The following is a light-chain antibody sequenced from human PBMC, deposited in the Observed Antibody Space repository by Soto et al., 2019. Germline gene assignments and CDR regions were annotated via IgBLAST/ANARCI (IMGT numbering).Light chain of an antibody. CDR2: AAS. CDR1: QAIRTA. CDR3: QQYGKSPLT. J-gene: IGKJ4*01. V-gene: IGKV1-6*01. Sequence: AIQLTQSPSSLYASVGDRVTITCRASQAIRTALGWYQQKPGKVPKLLIYAASILQSGVPSRFSGSGSGTDFTLTISRLEPEDFAVYICQQYGKSPLTFGGGTKVDIK.